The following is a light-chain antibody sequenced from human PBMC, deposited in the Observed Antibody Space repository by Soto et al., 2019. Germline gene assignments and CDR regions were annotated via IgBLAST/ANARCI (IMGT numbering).Light chain of an antibody. J-gene: IGKJ5*01. CDR3: LQDYNYPIT. Sequence: AIQMTQSPSSLSTSIGARVTITCRASQGIGNDLAWYQQKPGKAPKLLIYAASSLQSGVPSRFSGSGSGTDFTLTISSLQPGDFATYYCLQDYNYPITFGQGTRLDIK. CDR2: AAS. CDR1: QGIGND. V-gene: IGKV1-6*01.